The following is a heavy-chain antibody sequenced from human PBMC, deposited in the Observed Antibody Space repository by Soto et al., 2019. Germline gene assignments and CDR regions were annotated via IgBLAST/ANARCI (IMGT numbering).Heavy chain of an antibody. J-gene: IGHJ3*02. V-gene: IGHV1-18*01. CDR3: ARAPAWYCSGGSCDDAFDI. CDR2: ISAYNGNT. D-gene: IGHD2-15*01. CDR1: GYTFTSYG. Sequence: GASVKVSCKASGYTFTSYGISWVRQAPGQGLEWMGWISAYNGNTNYAQKLQGRVTMTTDTSTSTAYMELRSLRSDDTAVYYCARAPAWYCSGGSCDDAFDIWGQGTMVTASS.